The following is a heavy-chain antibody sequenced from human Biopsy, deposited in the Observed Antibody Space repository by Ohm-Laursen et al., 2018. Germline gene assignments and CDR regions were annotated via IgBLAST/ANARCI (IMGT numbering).Heavy chain of an antibody. J-gene: IGHJ4*02. CDR3: VMTAGRGGGDS. V-gene: IGHV3-11*01. CDR1: GFRFSDYY. CDR2: ISSTSSDI. D-gene: IGHD6-25*01. Sequence: SLRLSCAASGFRFSDYYMSWIRQAPGKGLEWLSYISSTSSDIAYADSVQGRFTISRDNAQNSLFLQMNSLRVEDTAIYHCVMTAGRGGGDSWGQGTLDTVSS.